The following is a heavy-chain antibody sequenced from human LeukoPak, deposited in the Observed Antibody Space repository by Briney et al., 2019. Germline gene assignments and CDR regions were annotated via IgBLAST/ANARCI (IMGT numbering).Heavy chain of an antibody. Sequence: ASVKVSCKTSGYTFTSYYLHWVRQAPGQGLEWMGWISADNGKTNYAQKLQGRVTMTTDTSTTTAYMELRSLRSEDTAVYYWARDLYSTGDSSGYYWAFDIWGQGTMVTVSS. D-gene: IGHD3-22*01. CDR2: ISADNGKT. J-gene: IGHJ3*02. CDR1: GYTFTSYY. CDR3: ARDLYSTGDSSGYYWAFDI. V-gene: IGHV1-18*04.